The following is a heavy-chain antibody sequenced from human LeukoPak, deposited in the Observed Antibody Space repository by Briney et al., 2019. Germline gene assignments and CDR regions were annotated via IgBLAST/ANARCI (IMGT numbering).Heavy chain of an antibody. CDR1: GGSISSGGYS. Sequence: SETLSLTCAVSGGSISSGGYSWSWIRQPPGKGLEWIGYIYHSGSTYYNPSLKSRVTISVDRSKNQFSLKLSSVTAADTAVYYCASTLDPYSSSSAYFDYWGQGTLVTVSS. CDR2: IYHSGST. V-gene: IGHV4-30-2*01. D-gene: IGHD6-6*01. J-gene: IGHJ4*02. CDR3: ASTLDPYSSSSAYFDY.